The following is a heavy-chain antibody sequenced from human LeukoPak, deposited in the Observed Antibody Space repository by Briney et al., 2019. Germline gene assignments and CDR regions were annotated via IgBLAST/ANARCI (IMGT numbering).Heavy chain of an antibody. CDR1: GGSISSSSYY. CDR3: ARDLAYYYDSSGYFLDAFDI. V-gene: IGHV4-39*07. D-gene: IGHD3-22*01. J-gene: IGHJ3*02. CDR2: IYYSGST. Sequence: PSETLSLTCTVSGGSISSSSYYWGWIRQPPGKGLEWIGSIYYSGSTYYNPSLKSRVTISVDTSKNQFSLKLSSVTAADTAVYYCARDLAYYYDSSGYFLDAFDIWGQGTMVTVSS.